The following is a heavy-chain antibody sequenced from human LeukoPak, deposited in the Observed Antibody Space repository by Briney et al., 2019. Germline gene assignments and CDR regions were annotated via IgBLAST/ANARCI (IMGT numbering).Heavy chain of an antibody. D-gene: IGHD2-8*02. Sequence: SETLSLTCTVSGGSIRSGGYYWSWIRQPPGKGLEWIGEINHSGSTNYNPSLKSRVTISVDTSKNQFSLKLSSVTAADTAVYYCARGWGGYWYFDYWGQGTLVTVSS. CDR1: GGSIRSGGYY. CDR3: ARGWGGYWYFDY. CDR2: INHSGST. V-gene: IGHV4-34*01. J-gene: IGHJ4*02.